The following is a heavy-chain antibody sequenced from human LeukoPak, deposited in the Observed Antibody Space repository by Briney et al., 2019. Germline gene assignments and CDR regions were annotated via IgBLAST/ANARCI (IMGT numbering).Heavy chain of an antibody. D-gene: IGHD3-10*01. CDR2: IYYSGST. Sequence: SETLSLTCTVSGGSISSSSYYWGWIRQPPGKGLEWIGSIYYSGSTYYNPSLKSRVTISVDTSKNQFSLKLSSVTAADTAVYYCARDRRRWFGELFRYYFDYWGQGTLVTVSS. J-gene: IGHJ4*02. V-gene: IGHV4-39*07. CDR1: GGSISSSSYY. CDR3: ARDRRRWFGELFRYYFDY.